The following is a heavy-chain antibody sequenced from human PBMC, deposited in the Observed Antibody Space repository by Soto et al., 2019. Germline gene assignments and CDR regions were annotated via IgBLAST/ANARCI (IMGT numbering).Heavy chain of an antibody. CDR3: TTDSYSTIIIVRFAY. D-gene: IGHD3-22*01. V-gene: IGHV3-15*07. CDR1: GFTFTNAW. Sequence: PGGSLRLSCAASGFTFTNAWINWVCQAPGKGLEWVGRIKSKTDGGTTDYAEPVKGRFAISRDDSNNMVYLQMNSLKIEDTAVYYCTTDSYSTIIIVRFAYWGHGTLVTVSS. J-gene: IGHJ4*01. CDR2: IKSKTDGGTT.